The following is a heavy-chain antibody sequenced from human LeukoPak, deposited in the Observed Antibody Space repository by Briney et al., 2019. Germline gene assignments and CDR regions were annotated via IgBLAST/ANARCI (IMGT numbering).Heavy chain of an antibody. CDR1: GGSFSGYY. CDR3: ARGRVVPEGEWFDP. D-gene: IGHD2-2*01. J-gene: IGHJ5*02. V-gene: IGHV4-34*01. Sequence: SETLSLTCAVYGGSFSGYYWSWIRQPPGKGLEWIGEINHSGSTNYNPSLKSRVTISVDTSKNQFSLKLSSVTAADTAVYYCARGRVVPEGEWFDPWGQGTLVTVSS. CDR2: INHSGST.